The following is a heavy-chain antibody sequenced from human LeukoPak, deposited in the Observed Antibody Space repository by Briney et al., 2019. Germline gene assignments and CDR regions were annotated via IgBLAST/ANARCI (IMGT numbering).Heavy chain of an antibody. J-gene: IGHJ4*02. Sequence: GGSLRLSRAASGFTFSSYEMNWVRQAPGKGLEWVSYISSSGSTIYYADSVKGRFTISRDNAKNSLYLQMNSLRAEDTAVYYCARIPRIATPGAYFWGQGTLVTVSS. V-gene: IGHV3-48*03. D-gene: IGHD6-13*01. CDR2: ISSSGSTI. CDR3: ARIPRIATPGAYF. CDR1: GFTFSSYE.